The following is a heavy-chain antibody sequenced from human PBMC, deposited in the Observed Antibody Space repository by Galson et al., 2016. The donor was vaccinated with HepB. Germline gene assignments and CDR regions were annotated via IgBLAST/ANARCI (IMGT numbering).Heavy chain of an antibody. Sequence: QSGAEVKKPGESLKISCKGSVYIFNNFWVAWVRQMPGEGLEWMGIIYPGDSHSRYSPSLQGQVTISADKSINTAYLQWSSLTASDTAVYYCARTHSGGTDYYYYAMDVWGQGTTVTVSS. CDR3: ARTHSGGTDYYYYAMDV. CDR2: IYPGDSHS. CDR1: VYIFNNFW. D-gene: IGHD2-15*01. J-gene: IGHJ6*02. V-gene: IGHV5-51*01.